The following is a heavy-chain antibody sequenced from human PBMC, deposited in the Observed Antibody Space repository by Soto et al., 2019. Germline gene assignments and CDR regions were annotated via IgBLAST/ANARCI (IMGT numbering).Heavy chain of an antibody. D-gene: IGHD5-18*01. CDR1: GGSISSGDYY. CDR2: IYYSGST. Sequence: SETLSLTCTVSGGSISSGDYYWSWIRQPPGKGLEWIGYIYYSGSTYYNPSLKSRVTISVDTSKNQFSLKLSSVTAADKAVYYCARVGGYSYGNFDYWGQVTLVTVSS. CDR3: ARVGGYSYGNFDY. J-gene: IGHJ4*02. V-gene: IGHV4-30-4*01.